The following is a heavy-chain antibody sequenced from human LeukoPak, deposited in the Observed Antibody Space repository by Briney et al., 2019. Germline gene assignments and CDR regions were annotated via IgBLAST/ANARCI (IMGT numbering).Heavy chain of an antibody. CDR3: ARDEGDSSGYYPGL. CDR1: GFTLSNYG. J-gene: IGHJ1*01. V-gene: IGHV3-33*01. CDR2: IWHDGSRK. D-gene: IGHD3-22*01. Sequence: GGSLRLSCTASGFTLSNYGMHWVRQAPGKGLEWVAAIWHDGSRKYYAESVKGRFTISRDNARNTVYVQMDSLRAEDTAVYYCARDEGDSSGYYPGLWGQGTLVTVSS.